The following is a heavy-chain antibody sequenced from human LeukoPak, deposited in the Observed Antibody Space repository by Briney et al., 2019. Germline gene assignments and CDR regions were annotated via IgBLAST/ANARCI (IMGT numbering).Heavy chain of an antibody. CDR1: GFTFSDYY. CDR2: ISSSGSTI. D-gene: IGHD2-21*02. V-gene: IGHV3-11*04. CDR3: ARADCGGDCYYYYYYYMDV. J-gene: IGHJ6*03. Sequence: PGGSLRLSCAASGFTFSDYYMSWIRQAPGKGLEWVSYISSSGSTIYYADSVKGRFTISRDNAKNSLYLQMNSLRAEDTAVYYCARADCGGDCYYYYYYYMDVWGKGTTVTVSS.